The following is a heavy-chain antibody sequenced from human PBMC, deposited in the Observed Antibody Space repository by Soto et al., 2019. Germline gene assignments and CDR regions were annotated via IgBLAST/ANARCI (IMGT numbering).Heavy chain of an antibody. J-gene: IGHJ4*02. CDR1: GYTFTDYL. Sequence: ASVKVSCKASGYTFTDYLIHWVRQGPGQGLEWMGTINPNNGDTSYAQQFQGRVALTRDTSTNTLYMELSGLISEDTAVYSCAREPPGTGSFDFWGQGALVTVSS. CDR2: INPNNGDT. D-gene: IGHD1-26*01. V-gene: IGHV1-46*01. CDR3: AREPPGTGSFDF.